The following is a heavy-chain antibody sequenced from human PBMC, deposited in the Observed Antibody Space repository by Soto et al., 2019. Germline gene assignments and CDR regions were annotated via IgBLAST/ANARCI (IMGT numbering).Heavy chain of an antibody. CDR2: ISDSGST. V-gene: IGHV4-31*03. Sequence: SETLSLTCTVSGGSISSGGYYWSWIRQHPGKGLEWIGYISDSGSTYYNPSLKSRVTISVDTSKNHFSLKLSAVTAADTAVYYCARTTFYDIFTAYYSLFDYWGQGTLVTVSS. J-gene: IGHJ4*02. CDR1: GGSISSGGYY. D-gene: IGHD3-9*01. CDR3: ARTTFYDIFTAYYSLFDY.